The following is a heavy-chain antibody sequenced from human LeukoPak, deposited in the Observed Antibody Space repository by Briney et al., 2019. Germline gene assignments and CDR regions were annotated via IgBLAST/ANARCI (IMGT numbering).Heavy chain of an antibody. V-gene: IGHV4-39*01. D-gene: IGHD3-10*01. CDR3: ASHGLWFGELFPTFFDY. CDR2: IYYSGST. CDR1: GGSISSSSYY. Sequence: SETLSLTCTVSGGSISSSSYYWGWIRQPPGKGLEWIGSIYYSGSTYYNPSLKSRVTISVDTSKNQFSLKLSSVAAADTAVYYCASHGLWFGELFPTFFDYWGQGILVTVSS. J-gene: IGHJ4*02.